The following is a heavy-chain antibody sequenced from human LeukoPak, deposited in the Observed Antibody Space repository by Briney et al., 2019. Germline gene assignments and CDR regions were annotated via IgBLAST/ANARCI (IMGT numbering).Heavy chain of an antibody. CDR2: ISSSSSYI. J-gene: IGHJ3*02. V-gene: IGHV3-21*01. Sequence: GGPLRLSCAASGFTFSSYSMNWVRQAPGKGLEWVSSISSSSSYIYYADSVKGRFTISRDNAKNSLYLQMNSLRAEDTAVYYCSRDQELLAFDIWGQGTMVTVSS. CDR3: SRDQELLAFDI. D-gene: IGHD1-7*01. CDR1: GFTFSSYS.